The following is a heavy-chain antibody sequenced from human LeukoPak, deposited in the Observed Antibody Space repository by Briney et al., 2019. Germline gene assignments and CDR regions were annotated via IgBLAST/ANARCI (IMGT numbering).Heavy chain of an antibody. J-gene: IGHJ4*02. V-gene: IGHV4-34*01. D-gene: IGHD2-21*01. CDR1: GGSFSGYY. Sequence: KTSETLSLTCAVYGGSFSGYYWSWIRQPPGKGLEWIGEINHSGSTNYNPPLKSRVTISVDTSKNQFSLKLSSVTAADTAVYYCARGRVVIARYYFDYWGQGTLVTVSS. CDR2: INHSGST. CDR3: ARGRVVIARYYFDY.